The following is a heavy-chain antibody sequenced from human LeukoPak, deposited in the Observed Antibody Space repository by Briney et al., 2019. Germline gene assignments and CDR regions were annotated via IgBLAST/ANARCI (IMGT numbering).Heavy chain of an antibody. V-gene: IGHV3-33*01. D-gene: IGHD3-22*01. CDR2: IWSDGSNK. J-gene: IGHJ4*02. Sequence: GRSLRLSCAASGFIFSTYGMHWVRQAPGKGLEWVAVIWSDGSNKLYADSVRGRFTISRDNSKNTLYLEMNSLRVEDTAVYYCARAYYYDSSGYHFDYWGQGTLVAVSS. CDR3: ARAYYYDSSGYHFDY. CDR1: GFIFSTYG.